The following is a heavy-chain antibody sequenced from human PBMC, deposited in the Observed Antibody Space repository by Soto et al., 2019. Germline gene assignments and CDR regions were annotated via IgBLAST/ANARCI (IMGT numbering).Heavy chain of an antibody. CDR3: IRDPYGST. Sequence: GGSLRLSCAASGFSFSTAWMTWVRQAPGRGLEWVARIKTTSDGGTIHYAAPVKGRFTISRDDSKDTLFLQMNSLKIEDTALYYCIRDPYGSTWGQGSLVTVSS. CDR2: IKTTSDGGTI. V-gene: IGHV3-15*01. J-gene: IGHJ5*02. D-gene: IGHD3-10*01. CDR1: GFSFSTAW.